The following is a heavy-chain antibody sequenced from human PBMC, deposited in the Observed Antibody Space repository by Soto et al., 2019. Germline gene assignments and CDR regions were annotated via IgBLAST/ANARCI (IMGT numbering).Heavy chain of an antibody. V-gene: IGHV1-18*01. D-gene: IGHD3-3*01. CDR3: ARDPLPVPLRTYYDFWSGLEYGMDV. J-gene: IGHJ6*02. Sequence: ASVKVSCKASGYTFTSYGISWVRQAPGQGLEWMGWISAYNGNTNYAQKLQGRVTMTTDTSTSTAYMELRSLRSDDTAVYYCARDPLPVPLRTYYDFWSGLEYGMDVWGQGTTDPVSS. CDR2: ISAYNGNT. CDR1: GYTFTSYG.